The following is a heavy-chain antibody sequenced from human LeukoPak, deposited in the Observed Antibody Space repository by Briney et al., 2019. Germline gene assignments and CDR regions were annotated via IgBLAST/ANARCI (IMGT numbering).Heavy chain of an antibody. D-gene: IGHD2-8*01. J-gene: IGHJ6*02. Sequence: SGGSLRLSCAASGFTFSDHYMDWVRQAPGKGLEWVGRTRNKANSYTTVYAASVKGRFTISRDNSKNMLYLQMNSLRTEDTALYYCARYEMMYATTFHYHGMDVWGQGTTVTVSS. CDR1: GFTFSDHY. CDR2: TRNKANSYTT. V-gene: IGHV3-72*01. CDR3: ARYEMMYATTFHYHGMDV.